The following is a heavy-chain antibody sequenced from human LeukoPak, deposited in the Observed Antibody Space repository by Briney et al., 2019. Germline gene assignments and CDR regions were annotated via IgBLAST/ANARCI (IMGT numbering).Heavy chain of an antibody. V-gene: IGHV1-3*03. CDR1: GYTFTSYA. CDR3: ARESRLVRWGYNWFDP. J-gene: IGHJ5*02. CDR2: INAGNGNT. D-gene: IGHD3-16*01. Sequence: ASVKVSCKASGYTFTSYAMHWVRQAPGQRLEWMGWINAGNGNTKYSQELQGRVTITRDTSASTAYMELSSLRSEDMAVYYCARESRLVRWGYNWFDPWGQGTLVTVSS.